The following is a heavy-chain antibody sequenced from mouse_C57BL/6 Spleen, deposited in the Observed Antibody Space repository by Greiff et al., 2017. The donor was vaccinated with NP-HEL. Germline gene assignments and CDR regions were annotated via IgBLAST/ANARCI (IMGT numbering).Heavy chain of an antibody. CDR3: AREGSSPYYFDY. J-gene: IGHJ2*01. V-gene: IGHV1-69*01. D-gene: IGHD1-1*01. CDR2: IDPSDSYT. CDR1: GYTFTSYW. Sequence: QVQLQQSGAELVMPGASVKLSCKASGYTFTSYWMHWVKQRPGQGLEWIGEIDPSDSYTNYNQKFKGKSTLTVDKSSSTAYMQLSSLTSEDSAVYYCAREGSSPYYFDYWGQSTTLTVSS.